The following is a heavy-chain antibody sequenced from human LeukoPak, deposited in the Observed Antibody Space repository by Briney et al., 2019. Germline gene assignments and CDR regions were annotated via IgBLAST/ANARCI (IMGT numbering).Heavy chain of an antibody. V-gene: IGHV1-2*02. CDR2: INPNSGGT. Sequence: GASVKVSCKASGNTLTGYYIHWVRQAPGQGLEWMGWINPNSGGTNYAQKFQGRVTMTRDTSISSIYMVLSRLRSDDTAVYYCASRFCGGGTCYSGLAYWGQGTLVTVSS. CDR3: ASRFCGGGTCYSGLAY. J-gene: IGHJ4*02. CDR1: GNTLTGYY. D-gene: IGHD2-15*01.